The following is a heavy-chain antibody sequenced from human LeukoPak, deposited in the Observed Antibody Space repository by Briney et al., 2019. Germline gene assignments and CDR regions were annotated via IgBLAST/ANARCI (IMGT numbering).Heavy chain of an antibody. Sequence: ASVKVSCKASGYTFTSYDINWVRQATGQGLEWMGWMNPNSGNTGYAQTFQGRVTITTDESTSTAYRELSSLRSEDTAVYYCASTYGDYPGDAFDIWGQGTMVTVSS. CDR2: MNPNSGNT. CDR1: GYTFTSYD. V-gene: IGHV1-8*01. J-gene: IGHJ3*02. D-gene: IGHD4-17*01. CDR3: ASTYGDYPGDAFDI.